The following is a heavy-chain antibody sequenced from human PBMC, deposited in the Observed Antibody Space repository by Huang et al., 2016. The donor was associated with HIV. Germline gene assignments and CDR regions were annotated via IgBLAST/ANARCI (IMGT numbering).Heavy chain of an antibody. CDR1: GFTFSSYS. CDR2: ISSTGRAK. D-gene: IGHD5-18*01. CDR3: AMGYGPFDF. V-gene: IGHV3-48*01. J-gene: IGHJ4*02. Sequence: EVHLVESGGGLVQPGGSLRLSCAASGFTFSSYSMNWVRQTPGNGLEWVSYISSTGRAKYNADSVKDRFTISRDNANNSLYLQMNSLRAEDAGVYFCAMGYGPFDFWGQGTLVTVSS.